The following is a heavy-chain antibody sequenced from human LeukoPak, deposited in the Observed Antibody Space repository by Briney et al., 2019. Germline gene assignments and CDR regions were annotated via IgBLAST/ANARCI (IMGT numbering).Heavy chain of an antibody. Sequence: PGGSLTLSCAASGFTFSDYYMSWIRQAPGKGLEWVSYISSSSSYTNYADSVKGRFTISRDNAKNSLYLQMNSLRAEDTAVYYCARDPHAVVTESNYAFDIWGQGTMVTVSS. V-gene: IGHV3-11*05. CDR3: ARDPHAVVTESNYAFDI. CDR2: ISSSSSYT. D-gene: IGHD2-21*02. CDR1: GFTFSDYY. J-gene: IGHJ3*02.